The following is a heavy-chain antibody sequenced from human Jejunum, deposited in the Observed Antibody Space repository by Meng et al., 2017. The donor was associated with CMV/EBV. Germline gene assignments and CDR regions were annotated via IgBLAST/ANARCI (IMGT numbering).Heavy chain of an antibody. Sequence: QVQLQESGPGLVKPSXXLSLSCXVSGDSISSYYWSWIRPPAGKGLEWIVRFYPRGSTIYNPSLKSRVSMSVDTSKNQFSLKLNSVTAADTAVYYCARDGGATSRGPNWFDTWGQGTLVTVSS. CDR1: GDSISSYY. D-gene: IGHD3-16*01. CDR2: FYPRGST. V-gene: IGHV4-4*07. CDR3: ARDGGATSRGPNWFDT. J-gene: IGHJ5*02.